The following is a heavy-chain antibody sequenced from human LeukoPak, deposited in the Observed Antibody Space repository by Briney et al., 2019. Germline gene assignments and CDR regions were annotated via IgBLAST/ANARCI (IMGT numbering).Heavy chain of an antibody. CDR3: ARDPGLTLRLDY. CDR1: GFTFSSYG. J-gene: IGHJ4*02. CDR2: IWYDGSNK. D-gene: IGHD4-17*01. V-gene: IGHV3-33*01. Sequence: GGSLRLSCAASGFTFSSYGMHWVRQAPGKGLEWVAVIWYDGSNKYYADSVKGRFTISRDNSKNTLYLQMNSLRAEDTAVYYCARDPGLTLRLDYWGQGTLVTVSS.